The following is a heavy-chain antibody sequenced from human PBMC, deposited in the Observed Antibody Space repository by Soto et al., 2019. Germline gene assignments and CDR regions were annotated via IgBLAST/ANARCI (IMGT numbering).Heavy chain of an antibody. Sequence: PSETLSLTCTVSGGSIYRSGYYWGWIRQPPGRGLEWIGNIDYNGVTYSNPSLKSRVTLSVDTSKNQFSVRLNSVTASDTAVYYCAPLSVSLSGPYGIHVWGQGTTVTVSS. CDR3: APLSVSLSGPYGIHV. D-gene: IGHD2-15*01. CDR2: IDYNGVT. CDR1: GGSIYRSGYY. J-gene: IGHJ6*02. V-gene: IGHV4-39*01.